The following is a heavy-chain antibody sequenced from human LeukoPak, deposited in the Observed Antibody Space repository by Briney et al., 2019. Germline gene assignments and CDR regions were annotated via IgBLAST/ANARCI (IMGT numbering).Heavy chain of an antibody. CDR1: GGSISSYY. Sequence: SETLSLTCTVSGGSISSYYWSWIRQPPGKGLEWIGYIYYSGSTNYNPSLKSRVTISVDTSKNQFSLKLSSVTAADTAVYYCARTAVEHSSSSGYYYYMDVWGEGTTVTVSS. V-gene: IGHV4-59*01. CDR2: IYYSGST. J-gene: IGHJ6*03. D-gene: IGHD6-6*01. CDR3: ARTAVEHSSSSGYYYYMDV.